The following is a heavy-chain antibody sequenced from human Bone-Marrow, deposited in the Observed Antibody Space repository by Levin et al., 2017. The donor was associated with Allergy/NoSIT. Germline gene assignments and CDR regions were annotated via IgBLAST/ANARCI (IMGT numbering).Heavy chain of an antibody. Sequence: SGGSLRLSCAASGFTFSTYGMHWVRQAPGKGLEWVALISYDGSNKVYAESLKGRFTISRDNSKNTLYLQMSSLRAEDTAVYYCAKDLSQDLYYYYGMDVWGQGTTVTVSS. CDR3: AKDLSQDLYYYYGMDV. J-gene: IGHJ6*02. CDR2: ISYDGSNK. D-gene: IGHD2-15*01. CDR1: GFTFSTYG. V-gene: IGHV3-30*18.